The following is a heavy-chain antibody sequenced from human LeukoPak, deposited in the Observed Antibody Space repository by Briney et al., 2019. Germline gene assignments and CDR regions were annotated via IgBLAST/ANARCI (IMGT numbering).Heavy chain of an antibody. CDR1: GGSISSYY. D-gene: IGHD6-6*01. CDR3: ARLGSSDAFDI. J-gene: IGHJ3*02. Sequence: SETLSLTCTVSGGSISSYYWSWIRQPPGKGLEWIGYIYYSGSTNYNPSLKSRVTISVDTSKNQFSLKLSSVTAADTAVYYCARLGSSDAFDIWGQGTMVTVSS. V-gene: IGHV4-59*01. CDR2: IYYSGST.